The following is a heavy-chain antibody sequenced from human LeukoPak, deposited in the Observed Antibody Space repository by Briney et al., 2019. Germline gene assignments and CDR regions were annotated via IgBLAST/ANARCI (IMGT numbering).Heavy chain of an antibody. J-gene: IGHJ4*02. Sequence: GGSLRLSCAASGFTFSSYAMSWVRQAPGKGLEWVSAISGSGGSTYCADSVKGRFTISRDNSKNTLYLQMNSLRAEDTAVYYCVKDLLGSWCGGPTFDYWGQGTLVTVSS. CDR3: VKDLLGSWCGGPTFDY. CDR1: GFTFSSYA. CDR2: ISGSGGST. V-gene: IGHV3-23*01. D-gene: IGHD6-13*01.